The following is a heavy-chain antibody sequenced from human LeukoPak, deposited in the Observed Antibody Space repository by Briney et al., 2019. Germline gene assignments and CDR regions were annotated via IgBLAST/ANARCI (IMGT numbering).Heavy chain of an antibody. CDR1: GFTFSSYS. V-gene: IGHV3-48*04. CDR3: ARGPSKYYFDY. J-gene: IGHJ4*02. Sequence: PGGSLRLSCAASGFTFSSYSMNWVRQAPGRGLEWVSYISSNSGTINYADSVKGRFTISRDNAKNSLYLQMNSLRAEDTAVYYCARGPSKYYFDYWGQGTLVTVSS. CDR2: ISSNSGTI.